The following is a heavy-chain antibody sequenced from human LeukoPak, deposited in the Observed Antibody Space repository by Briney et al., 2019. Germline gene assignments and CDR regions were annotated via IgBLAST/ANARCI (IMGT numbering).Heavy chain of an antibody. J-gene: IGHJ4*02. V-gene: IGHV3-30*18. CDR1: GFTFSSFG. Sequence: PGGSLRLSCAASGFTFSSFGMYWVRQAPGKGLEWVAVISYDGSNKYYADSVKGRFTISRDNSRNTLYLQMNSLRAEDTAVYYCAKEKINYDILTGGDYWGQGTLVTVSS. CDR2: ISYDGSNK. D-gene: IGHD3-9*01. CDR3: AKEKINYDILTGGDY.